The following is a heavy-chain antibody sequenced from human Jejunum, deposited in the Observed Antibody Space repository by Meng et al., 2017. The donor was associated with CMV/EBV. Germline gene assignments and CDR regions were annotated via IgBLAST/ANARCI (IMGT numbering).Heavy chain of an antibody. Sequence: GFTFDDDAMHWVRQAPGKGLEWVSSISWNSGGIVYADSVMGRFTISRDNAKNSLYLQMNSLRPEDTAFYYCAKDMGYTSSSGMDVWGQGATVTVSS. CDR1: GFTFDDDA. V-gene: IGHV3-9*01. CDR2: ISWNSGGI. D-gene: IGHD6-6*01. CDR3: AKDMGYTSSSGMDV. J-gene: IGHJ6*02.